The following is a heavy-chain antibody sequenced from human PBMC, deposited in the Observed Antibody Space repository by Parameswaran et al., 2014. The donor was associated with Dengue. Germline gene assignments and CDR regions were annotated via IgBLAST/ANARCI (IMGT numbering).Heavy chain of an antibody. J-gene: IGHJ4*02. Sequence: WIRQPPGKGLEWIGYIYYSGGTYYNPSLKSRVTISIDTSKNQFSLKLNSVTAADAAVYFCAGPRYGSGSYTFDYWGQGTLVTVSS. D-gene: IGHD3-10*01. V-gene: IGHV4-30-4*01. CDR2: IYYSGGT. CDR3: AGPRYGSGSYTFDY.